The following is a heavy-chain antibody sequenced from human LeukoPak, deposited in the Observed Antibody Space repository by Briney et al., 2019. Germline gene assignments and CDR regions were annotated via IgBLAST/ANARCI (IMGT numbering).Heavy chain of an antibody. CDR1: GYTFTSYG. CDR3: ARDQTRSGPYYYDSSGHTY. J-gene: IGHJ4*02. V-gene: IGHV1-18*01. D-gene: IGHD3-22*01. Sequence: GASVKVSCKASGYTFTSYGISWVRQAPGQGLEWMGWISAYNGNTNYAQKLQGRVTTTTDTSTSTAYMELRSLRSDDTAVYYCARDQTRSGPYYYDSSGHTYWGQGTLVTVSS. CDR2: ISAYNGNT.